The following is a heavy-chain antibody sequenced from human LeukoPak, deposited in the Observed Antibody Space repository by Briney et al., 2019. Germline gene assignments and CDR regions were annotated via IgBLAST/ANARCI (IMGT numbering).Heavy chain of an antibody. Sequence: GGSLRLSCAASGFTFSSYGMSWVRQVPGKGLEWVSGISNSGVSSFYAGSVKGRFTISRDNSKNTLYLQMNSLRGEDTAVYYCARGRYCNGGSCYFDSWGQGTLVTVSS. D-gene: IGHD2-15*01. CDR3: ARGRYCNGGSCYFDS. V-gene: IGHV3-23*01. J-gene: IGHJ4*02. CDR1: GFTFSSYG. CDR2: ISNSGVSS.